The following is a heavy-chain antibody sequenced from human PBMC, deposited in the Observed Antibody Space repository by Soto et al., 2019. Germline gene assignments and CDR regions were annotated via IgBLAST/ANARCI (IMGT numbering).Heavy chain of an antibody. CDR1: GLTFSNYA. Sequence: GGSLRLSCATSGLTFSNYAMSWVRQAPGGGLEWVSSMSGSSSTTYYADSVRGRFTTSRDRSKNTLYLQMSSLRAEDTALYYCAKNQERELPRVIDFWGQGTLVTVSS. D-gene: IGHD1-7*01. V-gene: IGHV3-23*01. J-gene: IGHJ4*02. CDR2: MSGSSSTT. CDR3: AKNQERELPRVIDF.